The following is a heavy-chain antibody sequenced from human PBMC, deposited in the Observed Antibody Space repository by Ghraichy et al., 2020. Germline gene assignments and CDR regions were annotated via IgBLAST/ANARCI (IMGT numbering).Heavy chain of an antibody. CDR3: ARDAGYCSGGSCLYYYYYMDV. D-gene: IGHD2-15*01. Sequence: GGSLRLSCAASGFTFSSYWMHWVRQAPGKGLVWVSRINSDGSSTSYADSVKGRFTISRDNAKNTLYLQMNSLRAEDTAVYYCARDAGYCSGGSCLYYYYYMDVWGKGTTVTVSS. CDR1: GFTFSSYW. V-gene: IGHV3-74*01. CDR2: INSDGSST. J-gene: IGHJ6*03.